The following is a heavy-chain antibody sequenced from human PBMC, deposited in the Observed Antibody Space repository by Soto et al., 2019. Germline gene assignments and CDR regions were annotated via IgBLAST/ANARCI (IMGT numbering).Heavy chain of an antibody. CDR2: INPNSGNI. D-gene: IGHD3-10*01. Sequence: ASVKVSCKASGDTFTTYDINWVRQATVHGLEWMGWINPNSGNIGYAQRFQGRVTMTRDTAIRTAYMEVSSLRSDDTAVYYCARDRASGSYYLLDYWGQGTLVTLSS. CDR3: ARDRASGSYYLLDY. V-gene: IGHV1-8*01. CDR1: GDTFTTYD. J-gene: IGHJ4*02.